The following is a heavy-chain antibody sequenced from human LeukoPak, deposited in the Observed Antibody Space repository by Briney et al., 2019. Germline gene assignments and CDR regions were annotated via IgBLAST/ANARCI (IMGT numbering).Heavy chain of an antibody. D-gene: IGHD6-13*01. CDR2: ISGSGDYT. V-gene: IGHV3-23*01. J-gene: IGHJ3*02. CDR3: AKRAASGTGAFDI. CDR1: GLTFSIYA. Sequence: GGSLRLSCAASGLTFSIYAMTWVRQAPGKGLEWVSAISGSGDYTYYADSVKGRFTISRDNSKNTLYMQMNSLRAEDTAIYYCAKRAASGTGAFDIWGQGTMVTVSS.